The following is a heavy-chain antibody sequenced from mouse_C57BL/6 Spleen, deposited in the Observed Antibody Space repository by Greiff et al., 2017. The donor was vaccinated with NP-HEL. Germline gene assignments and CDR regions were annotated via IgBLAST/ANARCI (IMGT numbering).Heavy chain of an antibody. D-gene: IGHD1-1*01. CDR1: GYAFTNYL. Sequence: QVQLQQSGAELVRPGTSVKVSCKASGYAFTNYLIEWVKQRPGQGLEWIGVINPGSGGTNYNEKFKGKATLTADKSSSTAYMQLSSLTSEDSAVYFFARDYYGSSYYAMDYWGQGTSVTVSS. V-gene: IGHV1-54*01. J-gene: IGHJ4*01. CDR3: ARDYYGSSYYAMDY. CDR2: INPGSGGT.